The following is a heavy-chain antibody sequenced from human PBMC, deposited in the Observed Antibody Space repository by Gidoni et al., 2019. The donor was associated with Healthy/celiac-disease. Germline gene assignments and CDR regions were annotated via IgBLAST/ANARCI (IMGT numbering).Heavy chain of an antibody. D-gene: IGHD3-10*01. CDR2: IYSGGST. V-gene: IGHV3-53*01. Sequence: DVQLVESGGGLIQPGGPLRLSCAASGFTVSSTYMSWVRQAPGKGLEWVSVIYSGGSTYYADSVKGRFTISRDNSKNTLDLQMNSLSDEDTAVDYGARDSREYYFDYWGQGTLVTVSS. CDR3: ARDSREYYFDY. CDR1: GFTVSSTY. J-gene: IGHJ4*02.